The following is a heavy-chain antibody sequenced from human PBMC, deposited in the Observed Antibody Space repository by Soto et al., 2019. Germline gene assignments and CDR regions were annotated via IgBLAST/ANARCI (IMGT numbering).Heavy chain of an antibody. J-gene: IGHJ6*03. CDR2: IYYTGST. Sequence: QVQLQESGPGLVKPSQTLSLTCTVSGGSISSGGYYWSWIRKHPGKGLEWIGYIYYTGSTYYNPSLKSRVTISVHTSKNQFSLQLSSVTAADSAVYYCARESRDFYYYYLDVWGKGTTVTVSS. CDR1: GGSISSGGYY. CDR3: ARESRDFYYYYLDV. V-gene: IGHV4-31*03.